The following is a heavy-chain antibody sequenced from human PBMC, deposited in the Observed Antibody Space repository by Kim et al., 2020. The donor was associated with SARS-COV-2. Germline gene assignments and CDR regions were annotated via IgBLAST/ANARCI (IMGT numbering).Heavy chain of an antibody. V-gene: IGHV3-23*01. CDR3: ANRPVNVVIRYYFDY. J-gene: IGHJ4*02. D-gene: IGHD3-22*01. Sequence: DAVKARFPIFRDNSKNTISLQINSLRAEDTAVYYCANRPVNVVIRYYFDYWGQGTLVTVSS.